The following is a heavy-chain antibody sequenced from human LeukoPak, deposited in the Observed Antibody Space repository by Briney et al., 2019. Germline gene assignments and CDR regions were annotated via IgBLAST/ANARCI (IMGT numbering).Heavy chain of an antibody. V-gene: IGHV4-59*01. CDR3: ARVGSSSWYSLDY. D-gene: IGHD6-13*01. J-gene: IGHJ4*02. Sequence: SETLSLTCTVSGGSISSYYWSWIRQPPGKGLEWIGYIYYSGSTNYNPSLKSRVTISVDTSKNQFSLKLSSVTAADTAVYYCARVGSSSWYSLDYWGQVTLVTVSS. CDR2: IYYSGST. CDR1: GGSISSYY.